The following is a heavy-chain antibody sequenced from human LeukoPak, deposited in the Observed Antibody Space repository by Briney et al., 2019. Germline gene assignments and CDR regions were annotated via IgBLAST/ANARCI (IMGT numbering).Heavy chain of an antibody. CDR2: ISSSSSYI. D-gene: IGHD6-13*01. CDR3: ARAPGQTGSWLSYYFDY. J-gene: IGHJ4*02. V-gene: IGHV3-21*01. CDR1: GFTFSSYS. Sequence: GGSLRLSCAASGFTFSSYSMNWVRQAPGKGLEWVSSISSSSSYIYYADSVKGRFTISRDNAKNSLYLQMNGLRAEDTAVYYCARAPGQTGSWLSYYFDYWGQGTLVTVSS.